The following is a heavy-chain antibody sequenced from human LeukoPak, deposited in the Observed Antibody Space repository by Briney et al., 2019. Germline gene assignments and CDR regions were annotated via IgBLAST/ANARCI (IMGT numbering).Heavy chain of an antibody. V-gene: IGHV4-34*01. CDR1: GGSFSGYY. CDR3: ARVSGYYGSGRPPSGRSYYYMDV. D-gene: IGHD3-10*01. CDR2: INHSGST. J-gene: IGHJ6*03. Sequence: SETLSLTCAVHGGSFSGYYWSWIRQPPGKGLEWIGEINHSGSTNYNPSLKSRVTISVDTSKNQFSLKLSSVTAADTAVYYCARVSGYYGSGRPPSGRSYYYMDVWGKGTTVTVSS.